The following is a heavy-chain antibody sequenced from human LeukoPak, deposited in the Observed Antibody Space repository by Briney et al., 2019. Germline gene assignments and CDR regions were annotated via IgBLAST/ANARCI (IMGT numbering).Heavy chain of an antibody. J-gene: IGHJ6*03. CDR2: IYYSGNT. CDR3: TRVGGYYYYMDV. V-gene: IGHV4-39*07. Sequence: SETLSLTCSVSGDSISSSSYYWGWIRQPPGKGLEWIGSIYYSGNTFYNPSLKSRVTISVDTSKNQFSLNLTSVTAADTAVYYCTRVGGYYYYMDVWGIGTTVTVSS. CDR1: GDSISSSSYY. D-gene: IGHD2-15*01.